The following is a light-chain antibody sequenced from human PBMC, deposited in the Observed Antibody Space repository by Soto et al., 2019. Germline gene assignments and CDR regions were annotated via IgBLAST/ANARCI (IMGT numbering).Light chain of an antibody. Sequence: DIQITQSPSSVSASVGDRVTIICRASQGINSWLAWYQQKPGKAPKLLISVASSLQSGVPSRFSGSGSGTDFTLTITSLQPEDFATYYCQQANSFPITFSQGTRLEIK. CDR3: QQANSFPIT. CDR1: QGINSW. V-gene: IGKV1-12*01. CDR2: VAS. J-gene: IGKJ5*01.